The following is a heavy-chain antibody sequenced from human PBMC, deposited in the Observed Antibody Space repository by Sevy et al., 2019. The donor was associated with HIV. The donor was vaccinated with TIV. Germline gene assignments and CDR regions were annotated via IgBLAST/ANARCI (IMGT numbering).Heavy chain of an antibody. D-gene: IGHD6-13*01. CDR3: ARDRKQQLVLGFDY. V-gene: IGHV3-9*01. Sequence: GGSLRLSCAASGFPFNDHAMHWVRQVPGKGLEWVSGISWNSRNIGYADSVKGRFTISRDNAKNSLYLQMNSLRAEDTAVYYCARDRKQQLVLGFDYWGQGTLVTVSS. CDR1: GFPFNDHA. J-gene: IGHJ4*02. CDR2: ISWNSRNI.